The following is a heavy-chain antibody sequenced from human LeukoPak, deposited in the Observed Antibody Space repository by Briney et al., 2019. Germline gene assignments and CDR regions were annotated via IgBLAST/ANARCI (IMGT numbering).Heavy chain of an antibody. V-gene: IGHV3-74*01. CDR1: GFTFSTYW. Sequence: GGSLRLSCAASGFTFSTYWMHWVRQVPGEGLVWLSRIYIDGSSTNYADSVKGRFTVSRDNAKNSLYLQMNSLRAEDTALYYCAKDISLLWFGELDHRFDYWGQGTLVTVSS. CDR3: AKDISLLWFGELDHRFDY. J-gene: IGHJ4*02. CDR2: IYIDGSST. D-gene: IGHD3-10*01.